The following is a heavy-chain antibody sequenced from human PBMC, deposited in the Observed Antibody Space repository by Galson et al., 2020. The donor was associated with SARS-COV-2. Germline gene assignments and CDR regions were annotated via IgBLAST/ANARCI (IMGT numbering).Heavy chain of an antibody. D-gene: IGHD3-16*02. J-gene: IGHJ4*02. CDR3: ARALSPLEPFDY. Sequence: PGGSLRLSCAASGFTFSSYGMHWVRQAPGKGLEWVAVIWYDGSNKYYADSVKGRFTISRDNSKNTLYLQMNSLRAEDTAVYYCARALSPLEPFDYWGQGTRVTVSS. CDR1: GFTFSSYG. V-gene: IGHV3-33*01. CDR2: IWYDGSNK.